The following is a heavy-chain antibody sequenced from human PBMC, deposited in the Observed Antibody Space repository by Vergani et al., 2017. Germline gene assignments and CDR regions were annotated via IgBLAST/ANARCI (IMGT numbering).Heavy chain of an antibody. CDR2: INHSGST. CDR3: ASLTTITMVRGVITPFDY. J-gene: IGHJ4*02. Sequence: QVQLQQWGAGLLTPSETLSLTCAVYGGSFSGYYWSWIRQPPGKGLEWIGEINHSGSTNYNPSLKSRFSISVATSKHQFSLNLSSVTAADTAVYYCASLTTITMVRGVITPFDYWGQGTLVTVS. D-gene: IGHD3-10*01. CDR1: GGSFSGYY. V-gene: IGHV4-34*01.